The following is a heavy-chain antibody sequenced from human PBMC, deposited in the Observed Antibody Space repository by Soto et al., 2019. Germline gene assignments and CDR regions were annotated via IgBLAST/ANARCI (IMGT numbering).Heavy chain of an antibody. J-gene: IGHJ5*02. D-gene: IGHD6-13*01. CDR3: ARSGGSSTYNWFDP. CDR1: GYTFTSYA. CDR2: INTANGNT. Sequence: ASVKVSCKASGYTFTSYAMHWVRQAPGQRPEWMGWINTANGNTRYSQKFQDRVTITRDTSTSTAYMELSSPRSEDTGVFYCARSGGSSTYNWFDPWGQGTLVTVSS. V-gene: IGHV1-3*04.